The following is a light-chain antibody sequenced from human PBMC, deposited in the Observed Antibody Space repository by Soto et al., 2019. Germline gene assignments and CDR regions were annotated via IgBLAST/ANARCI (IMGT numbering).Light chain of an antibody. CDR3: QQYNNWPLT. J-gene: IGKJ4*01. V-gene: IGKV3-15*01. Sequence: EIVMTQSPATLSVSPGERATLSCRASQSVSSNLAWYQQKPGQAPRLLIYGASTRATGIPARFSGSGSGTEFTRTISSLQSEDFAVYYCQQYNNWPLTLGGGTKVEIK. CDR1: QSVSSN. CDR2: GAS.